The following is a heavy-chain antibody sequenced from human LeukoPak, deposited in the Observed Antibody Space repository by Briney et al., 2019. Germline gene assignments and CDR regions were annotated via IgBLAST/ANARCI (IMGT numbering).Heavy chain of an antibody. V-gene: IGHV4-4*02. Sequence: SETLSLTCGVSGGSISSTNWWSWVRQPPGQGLEWIGETSLSGVTNYNPSLKSRVTMSLDRSKNHLSLTLTSVTAADTAVYYCSRESGAFSPFGYWGQGTLVTVSS. CDR3: SRESGAFSPFGY. CDR2: TSLSGVT. J-gene: IGHJ4*02. D-gene: IGHD1-26*01. CDR1: GGSISSTNW.